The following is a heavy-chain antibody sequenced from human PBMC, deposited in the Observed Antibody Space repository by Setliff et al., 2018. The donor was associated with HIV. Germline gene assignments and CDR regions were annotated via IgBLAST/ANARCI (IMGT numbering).Heavy chain of an antibody. CDR2: IYPGDSDS. V-gene: IGHV5-51*01. CDR3: VRYIGAAAGYIDH. Sequence: PGESLKISCHLSGYSFVDFWIGWVRQMPGKGLEWVGFIYPGDSDSRYSPSFRGQVTISADKSTTTAYWDWASLKASDTAMYYCVRYIGAAAGYIDHWGQGTLVTV. D-gene: IGHD6-13*01. CDR1: GYSFVDFW. J-gene: IGHJ4*02.